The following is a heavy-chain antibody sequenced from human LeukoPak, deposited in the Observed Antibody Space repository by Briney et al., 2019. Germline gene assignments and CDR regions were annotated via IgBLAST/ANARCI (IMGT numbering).Heavy chain of an antibody. V-gene: IGHV1-2*02. Sequence: ASVKVSCKASGYTFTGYYMHWVRQAPGQGLEWMGWINPNSGGTNYAQKFQGRVTMTRDTSISTAYMELSSLRSEDTAVYYCARGSMTTVVTENWFDPWGQGTLVTVSS. CDR1: GYTFTGYY. CDR3: ARGSMTTVVTENWFDP. CDR2: INPNSGGT. D-gene: IGHD4-23*01. J-gene: IGHJ5*02.